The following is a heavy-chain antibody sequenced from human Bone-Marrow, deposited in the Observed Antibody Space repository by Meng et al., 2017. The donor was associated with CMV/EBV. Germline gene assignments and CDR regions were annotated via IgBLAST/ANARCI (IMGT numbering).Heavy chain of an antibody. CDR1: GFTFSSYG. D-gene: IGHD2-15*01. Sequence: GGSLRLSCAAYGFTFSSYGTHWVRHAPGKGLEWVSFIRYDGSNKYYADSVKGRFNISRDNSKDTPYLQMNSLRAEDTAVDYCAKYSGLVVAKLPYYFYGMDVWGQGTTVTVSS. J-gene: IGHJ6*02. CDR2: IRYDGSNK. V-gene: IGHV3-30*02. CDR3: AKYSGLVVAKLPYYFYGMDV.